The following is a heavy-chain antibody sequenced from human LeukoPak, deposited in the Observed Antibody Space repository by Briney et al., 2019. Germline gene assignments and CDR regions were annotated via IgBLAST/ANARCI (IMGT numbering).Heavy chain of an antibody. CDR3: ARDSGDYAMIVVNNWFDP. V-gene: IGHV1-2*02. D-gene: IGHD4-17*01. CDR2: INPNSGGT. CDR1: GYTFTGYY. J-gene: IGHJ5*02. Sequence: GASVKVSCKASGYTFTGYYMHWVRQAPGQGLEWMGWINPNSGGTNYAQKFQGRVTMTRDTSISTAYMELSRLRSDDTAVYYCARDSGDYAMIVVNNWFDPWGQGTLVTVSS.